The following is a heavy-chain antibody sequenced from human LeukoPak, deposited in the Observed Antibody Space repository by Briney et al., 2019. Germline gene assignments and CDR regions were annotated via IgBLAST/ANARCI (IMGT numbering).Heavy chain of an antibody. CDR1: GFTFSSYG. V-gene: IGHV3-33*06. CDR3: AKDQQFYYGSGTYYKERWFDP. D-gene: IGHD3-10*01. J-gene: IGHJ5*02. CDR2: IWYDGSNK. Sequence: PGGSLRLSCAASGFTFSSYGMHWVRQAPGKGLEWVAVIWYDGSNKYYADSVKGRFTISRDNSKNTLYLQMNSLRAGDTAVYYCAKDQQFYYGSGTYYKERWFDPWGQGTLVTVSS.